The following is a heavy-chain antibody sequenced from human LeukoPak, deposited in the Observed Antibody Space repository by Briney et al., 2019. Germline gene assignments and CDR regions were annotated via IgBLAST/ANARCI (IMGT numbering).Heavy chain of an antibody. D-gene: IGHD1-1*01. CDR2: IYYSGST. V-gene: IGHV4-59*01. J-gene: IGHJ5*02. CDR1: GGSISSYY. Sequence: PSETLSLTCTVSGGSISSYYWSWIRQPPGKGLEWIGYIYYSGSTNYNPSLKSRVTISVDTSKNQFSLKLSSVTAADTAVYYCARESGTTFNWFDPWGQGTLVTVSS. CDR3: ARESGTTFNWFDP.